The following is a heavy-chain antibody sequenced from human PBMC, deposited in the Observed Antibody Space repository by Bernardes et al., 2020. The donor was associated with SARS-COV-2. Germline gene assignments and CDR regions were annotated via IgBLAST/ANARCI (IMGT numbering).Heavy chain of an antibody. CDR2: DFYSGNT. V-gene: IGHV4-39*01. J-gene: IGHJ4*02. CDR1: GGSISSTSHS. CDR3: ARLQVAAKTLVDY. Sequence: SETLSLTRTVSGGSISSTSHSWGWIRQPPEQGLECIGNDFYSGNTYYNPFLKGLITVTVDTSKNQFSLNLSSVTAADTAVYYCARLQVAAKTLVDYWGRGTLLADSS. D-gene: IGHD1-26*01.